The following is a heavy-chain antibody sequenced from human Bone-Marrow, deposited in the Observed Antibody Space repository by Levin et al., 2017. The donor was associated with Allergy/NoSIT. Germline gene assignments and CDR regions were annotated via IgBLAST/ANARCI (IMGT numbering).Heavy chain of an antibody. D-gene: IGHD2-15*01. V-gene: IGHV3-21*01. J-gene: IGHJ3*01. Sequence: GESLKISCAASGFTFSIYSMNWVRQAPGKGLEWVSSISSSSSYIYYADSVKGRFTISRDNAKNSLYLQMNSLRAEDTAVYYCARSTCSGGSCYFGVWGQGTMVTVSS. CDR2: ISSSSSYI. CDR1: GFTFSIYS. CDR3: ARSTCSGGSCYFGV.